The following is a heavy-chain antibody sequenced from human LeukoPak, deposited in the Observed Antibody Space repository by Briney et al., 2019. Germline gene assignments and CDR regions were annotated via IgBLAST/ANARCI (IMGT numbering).Heavy chain of an antibody. CDR1: GYTFTGYY. J-gene: IGHJ4*02. D-gene: IGHD6-6*01. V-gene: IGHV1-2*02. Sequence: ASVTVSCKASGYTFTGYYMHWVRQAPGQGRAGMGWINPNSGGTNYAQKFQGRVTRTRDTSISTAYMELSRLRSDDTAVYYCARIGSSSWWGQRTLVTVSS. CDR3: ARIGSSSW. CDR2: INPNSGGT.